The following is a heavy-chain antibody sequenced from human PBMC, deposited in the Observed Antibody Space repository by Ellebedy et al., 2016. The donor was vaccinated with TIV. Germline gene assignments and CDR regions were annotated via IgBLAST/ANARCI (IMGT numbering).Heavy chain of an antibody. Sequence: AASVKVSCKASGYTFTNYAINWVRQAPGQGLEYLGWINTNSGKSTYAQGFAGRFVFSIDTSVSSAYLMISVLKTEDTAFYYCAKDEAMNGCYYIEPWGQGTLVSVSS. J-gene: IGHJ5*02. CDR3: AKDEAMNGCYYIEP. CDR2: INTNSGKS. V-gene: IGHV7-4-1*02. CDR1: GYTFTNYA. D-gene: IGHD1-26*01.